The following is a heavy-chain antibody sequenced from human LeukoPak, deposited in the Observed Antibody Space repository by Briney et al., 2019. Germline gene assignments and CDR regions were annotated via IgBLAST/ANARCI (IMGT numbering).Heavy chain of an antibody. Sequence: GGSLRLSCAASGLTVSSNYMSWVRQAPGKGLEWVSVIYSGGSTYYADSVKGRFTISRDNSKNTLYLQMNSLRAEDTAVYYCARAAPGYSSSWYHLDYWGQGTLVTVSS. D-gene: IGHD6-13*01. CDR1: GLTVSSNY. V-gene: IGHV3-53*01. CDR2: IYSGGST. J-gene: IGHJ4*02. CDR3: ARAAPGYSSSWYHLDY.